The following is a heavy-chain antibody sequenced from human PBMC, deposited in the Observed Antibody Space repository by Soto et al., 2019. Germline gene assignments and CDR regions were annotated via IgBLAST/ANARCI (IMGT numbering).Heavy chain of an antibody. D-gene: IGHD3-10*01. Sequence: SETLSLTCTVSGGSISSSSYYWGWIRQPPGKGLEWIGSIYYSGSTYYNPSLKSRVTISVDTSKNQFSLKLSSVTAADTAVYYCARHGPQWFGELYYFDYWGQGTLVTVSS. CDR2: IYYSGST. J-gene: IGHJ4*02. CDR3: ARHGPQWFGELYYFDY. CDR1: GGSISSSSYY. V-gene: IGHV4-39*01.